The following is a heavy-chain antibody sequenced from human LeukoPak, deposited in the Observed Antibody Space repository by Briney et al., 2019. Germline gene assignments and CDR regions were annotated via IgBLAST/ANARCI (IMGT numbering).Heavy chain of an antibody. CDR2: ISYDGSNK. Sequence: GGSLRLSCAASGFTFSNYAIHWVRQAPGKGLEWVAVISYDGSNKYYTDSVKGRFVISRDNSKNTLYLQMNSLTANDTAVYFCAKGGIYGDYDGYWGQGSLVAVSS. J-gene: IGHJ4*02. CDR1: GFTFSNYA. CDR3: AKGGIYGDYDGY. D-gene: IGHD4-17*01. V-gene: IGHV3-30*09.